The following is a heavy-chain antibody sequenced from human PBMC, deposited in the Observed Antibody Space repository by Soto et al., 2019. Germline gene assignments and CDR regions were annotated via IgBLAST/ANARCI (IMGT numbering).Heavy chain of an antibody. CDR2: IYYSGST. Sequence: SETLSLTCTVSGGSIGSGDYYWSGIRQPPGKGLESIGYIYYSGSTYYNPSLKSRVTISVDTSKNQFSLKLSSVTAADTAVYYCARLYLSGQRYSSAWARNWFDPWGQGTLVTVSS. V-gene: IGHV4-30-4*01. CDR1: GGSIGSGDYY. CDR3: ARLYLSGQRYSSAWARNWFDP. D-gene: IGHD6-25*01. J-gene: IGHJ5*02.